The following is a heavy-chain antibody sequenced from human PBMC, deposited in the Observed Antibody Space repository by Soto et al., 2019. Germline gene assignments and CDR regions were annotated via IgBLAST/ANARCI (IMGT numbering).Heavy chain of an antibody. CDR1: GGTLSSYA. CDR3: ASLHSSGDYYVGWDY. Sequence: PSVKVSCKASGGTLSSYAISWVRQAHGQGLEWMGGIIPICGKANYAQKFQGRVTITADESTSKAYMELGSLTSEDTAVYYCASLHSSGDYYVGWDYWGQGTLVTVSS. J-gene: IGHJ4*02. V-gene: IGHV1-69*13. CDR2: IIPICGKA. D-gene: IGHD3-22*01.